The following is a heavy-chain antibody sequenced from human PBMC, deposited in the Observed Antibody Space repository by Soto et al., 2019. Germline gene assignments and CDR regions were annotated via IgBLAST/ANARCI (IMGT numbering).Heavy chain of an antibody. D-gene: IGHD3-10*01. V-gene: IGHV1-8*01. J-gene: IGHJ4*02. CDR1: GYTFTSYD. Sequence: QVQLVQSGAEVKKPGASVKVSCKASGYTFTSYDINWVRQATGQGLEWMGWMNPNSGNTGYAQKFQGRXXXXXXXXXXXXXXXXXXXRSXDTAVYYCAREGPEAGDPFDYWGQGTLVTVSS. CDR3: AREGPEAGDPFDY. CDR2: MNPNSGNT.